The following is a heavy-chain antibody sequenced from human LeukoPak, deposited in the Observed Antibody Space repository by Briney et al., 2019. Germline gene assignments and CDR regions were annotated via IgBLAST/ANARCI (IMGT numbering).Heavy chain of an antibody. J-gene: IGHJ4*02. D-gene: IGHD1-26*01. CDR2: IYYSGST. CDR3: AKSGGYGPIDY. CDR1: GGSISSSSYY. V-gene: IGHV4-39*01. Sequence: SETLSLTCTVSGGSISSSSYYWGWIRQPPGKGLEWIGSIYYSGSTYYNPSLKSRVTISIDTSKNQFSLRLSSVTAADTAMYYCAKSGGYGPIDYWGQGTLVTVSS.